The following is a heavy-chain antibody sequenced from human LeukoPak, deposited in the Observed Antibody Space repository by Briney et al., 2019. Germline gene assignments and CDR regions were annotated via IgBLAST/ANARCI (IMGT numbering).Heavy chain of an antibody. CDR2: ISGSGGST. CDR3: AKDPYYGSGSYLFDY. CDR1: GFTSSSYA. J-gene: IGHJ4*02. V-gene: IGHV3-23*01. Sequence: GGSLRLSCAASGFTSSSYAMSWVRQAPGKGLEWVSAISGSGGSTYYADSVKGRFTISRDNSKNTLYLQMNSLRADDTAVYYCAKDPYYGSGSYLFDYWGQGTLVTVSS. D-gene: IGHD3-10*01.